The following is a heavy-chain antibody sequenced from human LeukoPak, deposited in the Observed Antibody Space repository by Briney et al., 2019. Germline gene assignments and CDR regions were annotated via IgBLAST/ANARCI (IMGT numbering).Heavy chain of an antibody. Sequence: PSETLSLTCTVSGGSISSYYWSWIRQPPGKGLEWIGYIYYSGSTNYNPSLKSRVTISVDTSKNQFSLKLSPVTAADTAVYYCARLPRWWYFDLWGRGTLVTVSS. V-gene: IGHV4-59*08. CDR3: ARLPRWWYFDL. CDR2: IYYSGST. J-gene: IGHJ2*01. CDR1: GGSISSYY.